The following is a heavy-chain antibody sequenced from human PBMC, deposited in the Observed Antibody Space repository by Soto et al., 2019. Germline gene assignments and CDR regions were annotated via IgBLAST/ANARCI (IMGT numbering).Heavy chain of an antibody. CDR2: INPSGGST. CDR1: GYTFTSYY. D-gene: IGHD3-10*01. CDR3: ARVAKTHYYGSGSYYGDAFDI. J-gene: IGHJ3*02. Sequence: QVQLVQSGAEVKKPGASVKVSCKASGYTFTSYYMHWVRQAPGQGLEWMGIINPSGGSTSYAQKFQRRVTMTRDTSTSTVYMELSSLRSEDTAVYYCARVAKTHYYGSGSYYGDAFDIWGQGTMVTVSS. V-gene: IGHV1-46*03.